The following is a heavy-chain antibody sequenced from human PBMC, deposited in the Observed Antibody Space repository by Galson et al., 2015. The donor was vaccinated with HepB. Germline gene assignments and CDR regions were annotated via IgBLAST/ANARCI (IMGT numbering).Heavy chain of an antibody. CDR3: TTLFEGGYDILTGYYDLDY. CDR2: IKSKTDGGTT. Sequence: SLRLSCASSGFTFSDAWVSWVRQAPGKGLEWVGRIKSKTDGGTTDYAAPVKGRFTISRDDSKNTLYLQMNSLKTEDTAVYYCTTLFEGGYDILTGYYDLDYWGQGTLVTVSS. CDR1: GFTFSDAW. J-gene: IGHJ4*02. D-gene: IGHD3-9*01. V-gene: IGHV3-15*01.